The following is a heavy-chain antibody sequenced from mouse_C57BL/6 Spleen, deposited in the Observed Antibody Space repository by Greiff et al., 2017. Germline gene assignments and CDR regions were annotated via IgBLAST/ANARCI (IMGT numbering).Heavy chain of an antibody. V-gene: IGHV1-61*01. CDR1: GYTFTSYW. J-gene: IGHJ4*01. CDR3: ARFGDVGAMDY. Sequence: QVQLLQPGAELVRPGSSVKLSCKASGYTFTSYWMDWVKQRPGQGLEWIGNIYPSDSETHYNQKFKDKATLTVDKSSSTAYMQLSSLTSEDSAVYYCARFGDVGAMDYWGQGTSVTVSS. D-gene: IGHD3-1*01. CDR2: IYPSDSET.